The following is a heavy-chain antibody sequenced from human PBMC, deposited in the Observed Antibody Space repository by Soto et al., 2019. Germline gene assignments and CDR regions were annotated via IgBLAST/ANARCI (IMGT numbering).Heavy chain of an antibody. Sequence: GGSLRLSCAASGFTFTNAWINWVRQAPGKGLEWVGRIKSKTDGGTTDYAEPVKGRFAISRDDSNKMVYLQMKSLKIEDTAVYYCTTDSYSTIIIVRFDYWGQGTLVTVSS. J-gene: IGHJ4*02. CDR1: GFTFTNAW. D-gene: IGHD3-22*01. CDR2: IKSKTDGGTT. V-gene: IGHV3-15*07. CDR3: TTDSYSTIIIVRFDY.